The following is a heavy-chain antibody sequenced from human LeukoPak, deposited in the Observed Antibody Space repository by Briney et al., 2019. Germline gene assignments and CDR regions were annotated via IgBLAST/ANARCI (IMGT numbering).Heavy chain of an antibody. J-gene: IGHJ6*02. Sequence: SETLSLTCTVSGGSISSYYWSWIRQPPGKGLEWIGYIYYSGSTNYNPSLKSRVTISVDTSKNQFSLKLSSVTAADTAVYYWARQYYYYSHLDVWGQGTTVTVSS. CDR1: GGSISSYY. CDR3: ARQYYYYSHLDV. CDR2: IYYSGST. V-gene: IGHV4-59*08.